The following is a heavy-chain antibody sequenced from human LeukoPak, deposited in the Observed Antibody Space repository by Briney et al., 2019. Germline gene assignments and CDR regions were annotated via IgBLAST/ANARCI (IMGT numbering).Heavy chain of an antibody. CDR1: GGSISGYY. CDR2: IYDSGST. Sequence: SETLSLTCTVSGGSISGYYWSWIRQPPGKGLEWIGYIYDSGSTTYNPSLKSRVTISVDTSKNQFSLKLSSVTAADTAVYYCARVFTIFGVVDYWGQGTLVTVSS. D-gene: IGHD3-3*01. V-gene: IGHV4-59*01. J-gene: IGHJ4*02. CDR3: ARVFTIFGVVDY.